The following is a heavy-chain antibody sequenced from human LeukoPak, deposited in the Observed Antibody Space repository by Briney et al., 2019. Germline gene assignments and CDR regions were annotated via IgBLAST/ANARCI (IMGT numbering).Heavy chain of an antibody. Sequence: SETLSLTCTVSGGSISSSSYYWGWIRQPPGKGLEWIGSIYYSGSTYYNPSLKSRVTISVDRSKNQFSLKLSSVTAADTAVYYCARARTIHRGWFDPWGRGTLVTVSS. V-gene: IGHV4-39*07. D-gene: IGHD3-9*01. J-gene: IGHJ5*02. CDR3: ARARTIHRGWFDP. CDR2: IYYSGST. CDR1: GGSISSSSYY.